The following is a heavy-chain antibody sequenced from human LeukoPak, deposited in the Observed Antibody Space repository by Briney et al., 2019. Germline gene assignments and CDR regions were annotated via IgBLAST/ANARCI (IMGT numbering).Heavy chain of an antibody. CDR2: INHSGST. CDR3: ARHGSPAAMSTEVDY. Sequence: SETLSLTCAVYGGSFSGYYWSWIRQPPGKGLEWIGEINHSGSTNYNPSLKSRVTISVDTSKNQFSLKPSSVTAADTAVYYCARHGSPAAMSTEVDYWGQGTLVTVSS. D-gene: IGHD2-2*01. J-gene: IGHJ4*02. V-gene: IGHV4-34*01. CDR1: GGSFSGYY.